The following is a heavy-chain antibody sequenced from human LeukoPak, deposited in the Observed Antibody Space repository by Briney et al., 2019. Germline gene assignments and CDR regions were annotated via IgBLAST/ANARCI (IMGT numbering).Heavy chain of an antibody. CDR1: GYTFTGYY. Sequence: AATVKVSCKASGYTFTGYYMHWVRQAPGQGLEWTGWINPNSGGTNYAQKFQGRVTMTRDTSISTAYMELSRLRSDDTAVYYCARDRGDRYTWFDPWGQGTLVTVSS. CDR3: ARDRGDRYTWFDP. D-gene: IGHD4-17*01. V-gene: IGHV1-2*02. CDR2: INPNSGGT. J-gene: IGHJ5*02.